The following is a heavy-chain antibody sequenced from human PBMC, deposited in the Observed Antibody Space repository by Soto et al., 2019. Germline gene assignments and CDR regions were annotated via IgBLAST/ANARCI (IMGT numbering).Heavy chain of an antibody. CDR1: GGSFSGYY. Sequence: SETLSLTCAVYGGSFSGYYWSWISQPPGKGLEWIGEINHSGSTNYNPSLKSRVTISVDTSKNQFSLKLSSVTAADTAVYYCARGRHYYGSGSYYFHYYYYGMDVWGQGTTVT. J-gene: IGHJ6*02. V-gene: IGHV4-34*01. CDR3: ARGRHYYGSGSYYFHYYYYGMDV. D-gene: IGHD3-10*01. CDR2: INHSGST.